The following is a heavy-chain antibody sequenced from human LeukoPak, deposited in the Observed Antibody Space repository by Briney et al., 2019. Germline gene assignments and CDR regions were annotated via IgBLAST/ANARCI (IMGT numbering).Heavy chain of an antibody. CDR2: ISSSSYYI. CDR1: GFTFSSYS. CDR3: ARDHRGHDYPAWPDY. Sequence: PGGSLRLSCAASGFTFSSYSMNWVRQAPGKGLEWVSSISSSSYYIFYADSVKGRSTISRDNAKNSLDLQMHSLRAEDTAVYFCARDHRGHDYPAWPDYWGQGTPVTVSS. J-gene: IGHJ4*02. D-gene: IGHD5-12*01. V-gene: IGHV3-21*01.